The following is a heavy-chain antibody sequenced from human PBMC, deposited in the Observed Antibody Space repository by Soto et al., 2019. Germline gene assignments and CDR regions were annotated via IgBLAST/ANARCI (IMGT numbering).Heavy chain of an antibody. CDR1: GFTFNTFA. CDR3: AKRRYGGRHVDW. V-gene: IGHV3-23*01. CDR2: IVPSGDTT. D-gene: IGHD1-1*01. J-gene: IGHJ4*02. Sequence: EVQLLQSGGGLVQPGGSLRLSCAASGFTFNTFAMNWLRQPPGKGLEWVSTIVPSGDTTYYLDSVKGRFTISRDNSKDTLFLHINSLRADDTAAYYCAKRRYGGRHVDWWGQGDVVTVSS.